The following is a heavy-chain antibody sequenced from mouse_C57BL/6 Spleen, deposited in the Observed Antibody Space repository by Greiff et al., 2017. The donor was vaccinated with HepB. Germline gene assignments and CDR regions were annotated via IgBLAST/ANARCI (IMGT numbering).Heavy chain of an antibody. CDR3: ARDNDYDGGYVDY. Sequence: EVQLQQSVAELVRPGASVKLSCTASGFNIKNTYMHWVKQRPEQGLEWIGRIDPANGNTNYAPKFQGKATITADTSSNTAYLQLSSLTSEDTAIYYWARDNDYDGGYVDYWGQGTTLTVSS. D-gene: IGHD2-4*01. J-gene: IGHJ2*01. CDR2: IDPANGNT. CDR1: GFNIKNTY. V-gene: IGHV14-3*01.